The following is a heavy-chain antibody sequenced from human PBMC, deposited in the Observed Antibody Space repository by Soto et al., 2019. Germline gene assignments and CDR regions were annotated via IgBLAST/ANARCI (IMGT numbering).Heavy chain of an antibody. Sequence: PSETLSLTCAVYGGSFSGYYWSWIRQPPGKGLEWIGEINHSGSTNYNPSLKSRVTISVDTSKNQFSLKLSSVTAADTAVYYCARGFYDTIFGVVIIAPAAGYYYYGMDVWGQANTVT. CDR2: INHSGST. V-gene: IGHV4-34*01. CDR3: ARGFYDTIFGVVIIAPAAGYYYYGMDV. D-gene: IGHD3-3*01. CDR1: GGSFSGYY. J-gene: IGHJ6*02.